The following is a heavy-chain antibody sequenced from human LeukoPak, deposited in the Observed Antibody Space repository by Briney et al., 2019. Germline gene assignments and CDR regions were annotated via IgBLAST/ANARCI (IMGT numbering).Heavy chain of an antibody. CDR1: GGSISSGGYY. V-gene: IGHV4-31*03. CDR2: IYYSGST. J-gene: IGHJ6*02. D-gene: IGHD3-10*01. CDR3: ARGMVRDFLMDV. Sequence: TSSETLSLTCTVSGGSISSGGYYWSWIRQHPGKGLEWIGYIYYSGSTYYNPSLKSRVTISVDTSKNQFSLKLSSVTAADTAVYYCARGMVRDFLMDVWGQGTTVTVSS.